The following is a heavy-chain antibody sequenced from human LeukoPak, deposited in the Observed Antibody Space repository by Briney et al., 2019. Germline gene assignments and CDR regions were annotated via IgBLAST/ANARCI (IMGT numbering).Heavy chain of an antibody. CDR2: ISSSSSTI. J-gene: IGHJ4*02. CDR1: GFTFSSYS. Sequence: GSLRLSCAASGFTFSSYSMNWVRQAPGKGLEWVSYISSSSSTIYYADSVKGRFTISRDNAKNSLYLQMNSLRAEDTAVYYCARVKVGYDYVWGSYHFFDYWGQGTLVTVSS. V-gene: IGHV3-48*01. CDR3: ARVKVGYDYVWGSYHFFDY. D-gene: IGHD3-16*02.